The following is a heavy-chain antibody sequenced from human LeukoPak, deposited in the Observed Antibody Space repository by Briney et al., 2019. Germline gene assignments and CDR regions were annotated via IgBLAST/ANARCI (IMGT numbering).Heavy chain of an antibody. J-gene: IGHJ4*02. D-gene: IGHD1-1*01. CDR2: IDPSGGST. CDR3: ARDKSGTTQGDFDY. V-gene: IGHV1-46*01. CDR1: GYTFTRHY. Sequence: GASVTVSCKASGYTFTRHYMYWVRQAPGQGLEWMGIIDPSGGSTSYAQKFQGRVTMTRDTTTSTAYMELSGLKSEDTAVYFCARDKSGTTQGDFDYWGQGTLLTVS.